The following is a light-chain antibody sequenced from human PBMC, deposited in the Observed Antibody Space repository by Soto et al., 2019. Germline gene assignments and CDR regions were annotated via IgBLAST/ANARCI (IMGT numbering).Light chain of an antibody. CDR1: QSVSSSH. V-gene: IGKV3-20*01. CDR2: GAS. Sequence: EIVMTQSPVTLSVSPGERVTLSCRASQSVSSSHLAWYQQKPGQAPRLLIYGASSRATGIPDRFTGFGSGTDFTLTISRLEPEDFAVYYCQQYGRSPPWTFGQGTKVDI. CDR3: QQYGRSPPWT. J-gene: IGKJ1*01.